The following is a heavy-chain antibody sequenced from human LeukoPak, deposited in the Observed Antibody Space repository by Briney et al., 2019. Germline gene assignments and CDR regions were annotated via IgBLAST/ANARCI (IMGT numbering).Heavy chain of an antibody. CDR2: IYYSGST. Sequence: SETLSLTCTVSGGSISDYYWSWIRQHPGKGLEWIGYIYYSGSTYYNPSLKSRVTISVDTSKNQFSLKLSSVTAADTAVYYCARVYGSGGYYVYYGMDVWGQGTLVTVSS. CDR3: ARVYGSGGYYVYYGMDV. J-gene: IGHJ6*02. D-gene: IGHD3-10*01. V-gene: IGHV4-31*03. CDR1: GGSISDYY.